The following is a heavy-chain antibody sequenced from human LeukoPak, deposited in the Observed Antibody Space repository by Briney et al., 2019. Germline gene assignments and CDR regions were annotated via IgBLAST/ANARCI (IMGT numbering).Heavy chain of an antibody. V-gene: IGHV3-23*01. J-gene: IGHJ4*02. CDR2: ISGSGGST. CDR3: ARRAYDSSGYYYVDYFDY. D-gene: IGHD3-22*01. CDR1: GFTFSSYA. Sequence: GGSLRLSCTASGFTFSSYAMSWVRQAPGKGLEWVSGISGSGGSTYYADSVKGRFTISRDNSKNTLYLQMGSLRAEDMAVYYCARRAYDSSGYYYVDYFDYWGQGTLVTVSS.